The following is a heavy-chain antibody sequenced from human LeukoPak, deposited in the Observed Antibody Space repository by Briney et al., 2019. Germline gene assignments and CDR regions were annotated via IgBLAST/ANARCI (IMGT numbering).Heavy chain of an antibody. CDR1: GYTFTNYH. V-gene: IGHV1-8*01. CDR3: ARGDFQYDSGSRAPFDL. J-gene: IGHJ3*01. CDR2: MSPKSGGS. Sequence: GASVKVSCKASGYTFTNYHINWVRQATGQGLEWMGWMSPKSGGSGYAQKFQGRVTMTRDTSITTAYMEFSSLTFEDAAVYYCARGDFQYDSGSRAPFDLWGQGTMVTVSS. D-gene: IGHD3-10*01.